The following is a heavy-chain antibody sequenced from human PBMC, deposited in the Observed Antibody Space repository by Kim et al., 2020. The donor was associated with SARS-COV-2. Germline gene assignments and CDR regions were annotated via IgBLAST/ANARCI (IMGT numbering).Heavy chain of an antibody. V-gene: IGHV4-59*01. Sequence: SETLSLTCTVSGGSISSYYWSWIRQPPGKGLEWIGYIYYSGSTNYNPSLKSRVTISVDTSKNQFSLKLSSVTAADTAVYYCARGQAILAVAGSWGMDVWGQGTTVTVSS. CDR2: IYYSGST. D-gene: IGHD6-19*01. CDR1: GGSISSYY. J-gene: IGHJ6*02. CDR3: ARGQAILAVAGSWGMDV.